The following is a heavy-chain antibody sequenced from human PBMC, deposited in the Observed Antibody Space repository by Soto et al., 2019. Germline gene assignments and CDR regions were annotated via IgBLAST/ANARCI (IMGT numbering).Heavy chain of an antibody. CDR2: ISGSGDST. CDR1: GFTFSFYA. V-gene: IGHV3-23*01. J-gene: IGHJ4*02. Sequence: EVQLLESGGGLVQPGGSLRLSCAASGFTFSFYAKTWVRQAPGKGLEWVSIISGSGDSTLYADSVKGRFTISRDNSKNTLYRQMNSLRVEDTAVYYCAFDFWGQGTLVTVSS. CDR3: AFDF.